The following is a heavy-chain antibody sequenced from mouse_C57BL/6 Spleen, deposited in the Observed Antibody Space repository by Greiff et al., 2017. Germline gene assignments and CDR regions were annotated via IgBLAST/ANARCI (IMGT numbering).Heavy chain of an antibody. Sequence: VQLQQSGAELVRPGASVKLSCTASGFNIKDDYMHWVKQRPEQGLEWIGWIDPENGDTEYASKFQGKATITADTSSNTAYLQLSSLTSEDTAVYYCTEGGSNYEEDYWGQGTTLTVSS. CDR1: GFNIKDDY. CDR2: IDPENGDT. CDR3: TEGGSNYEEDY. V-gene: IGHV14-4*01. J-gene: IGHJ2*01. D-gene: IGHD2-5*01.